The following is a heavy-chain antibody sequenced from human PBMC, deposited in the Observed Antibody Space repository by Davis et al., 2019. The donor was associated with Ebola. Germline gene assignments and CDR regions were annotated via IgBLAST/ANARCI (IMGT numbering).Heavy chain of an antibody. CDR1: LDSVRNYY. J-gene: IGHJ4*02. CDR3: ARGGGSFYLAIDN. V-gene: IGHV4-59*02. D-gene: IGHD2-15*01. Sequence: MPGGSLRLSCTVSLDSVRNYYWSWIRQPPGKGLEWIGYIHYSGKTNYNPSLESRVTMSVDTSRNQFSLNVTSVTAADTAVYYCARGGGSFYLAIDNWGPGTLVTVSS. CDR2: IHYSGKT.